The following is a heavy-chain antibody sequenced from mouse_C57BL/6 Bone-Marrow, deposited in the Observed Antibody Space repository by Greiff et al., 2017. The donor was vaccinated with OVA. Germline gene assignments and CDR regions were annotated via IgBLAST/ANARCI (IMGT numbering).Heavy chain of an antibody. J-gene: IGHJ3*01. CDR3: ARWDGYYGGFAY. V-gene: IGHV2-2*01. CDR2: IWSGGST. Sequence: VKLQESGPGLVPPSQSLSITCTVSGFSLTSYGVHWVRQSPGKGLEWLGVIWSGGSTDYNAAFISRLSISKDNSKSPVFFKMNSLQADDTAIYYCARWDGYYGGFAYWGQGTLVTVSA. D-gene: IGHD2-3*01. CDR1: GFSLTSYG.